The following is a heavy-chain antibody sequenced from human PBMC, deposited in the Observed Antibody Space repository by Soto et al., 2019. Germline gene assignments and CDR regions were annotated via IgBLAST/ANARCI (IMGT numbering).Heavy chain of an antibody. D-gene: IGHD3-3*01. J-gene: IGHJ6*02. CDR1: GFTFSSCG. CDR3: AKSVRFLEWLLYRLDYYGMDV. CDR2: ISYDGSNK. Sequence: GGSLRLSCAASGFTFSSCGMHWVRQAPGKGLEWVAVISYDGSNKYYADSVKGRFTISRDNSKNTLYLQMNSLRAEDTAVYYCAKSVRFLEWLLYRLDYYGMDVWGQGTTVTVSS. V-gene: IGHV3-30*18.